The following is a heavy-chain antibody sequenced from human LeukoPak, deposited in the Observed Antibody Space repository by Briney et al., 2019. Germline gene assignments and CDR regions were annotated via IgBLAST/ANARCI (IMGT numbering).Heavy chain of an antibody. CDR3: ASGSKFYCGGDCYFDY. CDR1: GYTLTELS. Sequence: ASVKVSFKVSGYTLTELSMHWVGQAPGKGVEGMGGFDPEDGETIYAQKFQGRVTITEDTSTDTAYMELSSLRSEDTAVYYCASGSKFYCGGDCYFDYWGQGPLVTVSS. V-gene: IGHV1-24*01. J-gene: IGHJ4*02. D-gene: IGHD2-21*01. CDR2: FDPEDGET.